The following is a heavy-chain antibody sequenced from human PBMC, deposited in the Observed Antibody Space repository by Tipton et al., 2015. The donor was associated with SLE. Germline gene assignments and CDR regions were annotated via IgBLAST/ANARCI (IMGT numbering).Heavy chain of an antibody. CDR2: IKSKTDGGTT. CDR1: GFTFSGAW. J-gene: IGHJ4*02. V-gene: IGHV3-15*01. D-gene: IGHD2-15*01. Sequence: GSLRLSCAASGFTFSGAWMSWVRQLPGKGLEWVGRIKSKTDGGTTDYAAPVKGRFTISRDDSENTLYLQMNSLKTEDTAVYYCLTDAFCSGGTCYPRQYGGYEYWGQGTLITVSS. CDR3: LTDAFCSGGTCYPRQYGGYEY.